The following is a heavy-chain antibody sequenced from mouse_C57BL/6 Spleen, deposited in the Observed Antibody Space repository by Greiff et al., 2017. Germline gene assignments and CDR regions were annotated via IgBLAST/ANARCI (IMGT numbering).Heavy chain of an antibody. CDR1: GYTFTSYW. D-gene: IGHD1-1*01. J-gene: IGHJ3*01. CDR2: IYPGSGST. CDR3: AGEYYCGSSYGRFAY. V-gene: IGHV1-55*01. Sequence: QVQLQQPGAELVKPGASVKMSCKASGYTFTSYWITWVKQRPGQGLEWIGDIYPGSGSTNYNEKFKSKATLTVDTSSSTAYLQLSSLTSEDSAVYYCAGEYYCGSSYGRFAYWGQGTLVTVSA.